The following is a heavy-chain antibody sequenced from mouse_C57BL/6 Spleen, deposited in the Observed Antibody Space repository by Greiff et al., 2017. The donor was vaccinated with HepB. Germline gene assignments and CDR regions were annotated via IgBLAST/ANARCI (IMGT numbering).Heavy chain of an antibody. CDR2: IHPNSGST. V-gene: IGHV1-64*01. D-gene: IGHD2-4*01. J-gene: IGHJ4*01. Sequence: QVHVKQSGAELVKPGASVKLSCKASGYTFTSYWMHWVKQRPGQGLEWIGMIHPNSGSTNYNEKFKSKATLTVDKSSSTAYMQLSSLTSEDSAVYYCAKEGYDYDVRAMDYWGQGTSVTVSS. CDR1: GYTFTSYW. CDR3: AKEGYDYDVRAMDY.